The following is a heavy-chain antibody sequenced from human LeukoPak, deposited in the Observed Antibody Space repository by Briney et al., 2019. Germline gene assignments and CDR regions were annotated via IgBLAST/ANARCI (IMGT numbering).Heavy chain of an antibody. CDR2: IWYDGSNK. CDR1: GFTFSSYG. CDR3: ARDLMADHLFDY. Sequence: GGSLRLSCAASGFTFSSYGMHWVRQAPGKGLEWVAVIWYDGSNKYYADSVKGRFTISRDNSKNTLYLQMNSLRAEDTAVYYCARDLMADHLFDYWGQGTLVTVSS. D-gene: IGHD5-24*01. V-gene: IGHV3-33*01. J-gene: IGHJ4*02.